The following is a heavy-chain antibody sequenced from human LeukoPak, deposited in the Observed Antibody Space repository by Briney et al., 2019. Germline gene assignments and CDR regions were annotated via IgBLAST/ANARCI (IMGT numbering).Heavy chain of an antibody. CDR1: GFTFSSYA. Sequence: GGSLRLSCAASGFTFSSYAMSWVRQAPGKGLEWVSAISGSGGSTYYADSVKGRFTISRDNSKNTLYLQMNSPRAEDTAVYYCAKLLLYCGGDCYSYGMDVWGQGTTVTVSS. V-gene: IGHV3-23*01. CDR3: AKLLLYCGGDCYSYGMDV. D-gene: IGHD2-21*02. CDR2: ISGSGGST. J-gene: IGHJ6*02.